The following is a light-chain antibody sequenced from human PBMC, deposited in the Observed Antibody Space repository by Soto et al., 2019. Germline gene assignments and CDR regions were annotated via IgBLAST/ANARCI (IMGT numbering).Light chain of an antibody. CDR1: SSDVGGYTY. CDR3: ISYTSSSTHVV. J-gene: IGLJ2*01. CDR2: EVS. V-gene: IGLV2-14*01. Sequence: QAVVTQPASVSGSPGQSITISCTGTSSDVGGYTYVSWYQHHPGKAPKLMIYEVSNRPSGVSNRFSGSKSGNTASLTISGLQAEDEAHYYCISYTSSSTHVVFGGGTQLTVL.